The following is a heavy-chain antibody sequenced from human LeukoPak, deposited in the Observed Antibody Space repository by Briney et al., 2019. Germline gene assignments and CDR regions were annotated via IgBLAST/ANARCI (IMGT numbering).Heavy chain of an antibody. Sequence: ASVKVSCKVSGYTLTELSMHWVRQAPGKGLEWMGGFDPEDGETIYAQKFQGRVTITEDTSTDTAYMELSSLRSEDTAVYYCATSYSSGFDPWGQGTLVTVSS. V-gene: IGHV1-24*01. CDR1: GYTLTELS. D-gene: IGHD6-25*01. CDR2: FDPEDGET. J-gene: IGHJ5*02. CDR3: ATSYSSGFDP.